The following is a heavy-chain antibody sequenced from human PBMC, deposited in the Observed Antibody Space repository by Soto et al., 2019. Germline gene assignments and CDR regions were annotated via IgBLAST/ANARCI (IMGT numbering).Heavy chain of an antibody. CDR3: AKDPYYYDSSGYYKGYFDY. CDR2: ISYDGSNK. CDR1: GFTFSSYG. D-gene: IGHD3-22*01. V-gene: IGHV3-30*18. Sequence: QVQLVESGGGVVQPGRSLRLSCAASGFTFSSYGMHWVRQAPGKGLEWVAFISYDGSNKYYADSVKGRFTISRDNSKNTLYLQMNSLRAEDTAVYYCAKDPYYYDSSGYYKGYFDYWGQGTLVTVSS. J-gene: IGHJ4*02.